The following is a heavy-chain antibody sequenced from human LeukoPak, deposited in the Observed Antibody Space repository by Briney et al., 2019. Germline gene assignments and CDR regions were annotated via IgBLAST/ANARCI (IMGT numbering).Heavy chain of an antibody. V-gene: IGHV3-30*02. Sequence: GGPLRLFCAASGFIFSSYSIHGLRQAPGRGLEWVAFIRYDGSREFYADSVKGRFTISRDNSKNTLYLQMNSLRVEDTAVYYCAKDLYGSGSYEIRLFDYWGQGTLVTVSS. CDR3: AKDLYGSGSYEIRLFDY. CDR2: IRYDGSRE. CDR1: GFIFSSYS. D-gene: IGHD3-10*01. J-gene: IGHJ4*02.